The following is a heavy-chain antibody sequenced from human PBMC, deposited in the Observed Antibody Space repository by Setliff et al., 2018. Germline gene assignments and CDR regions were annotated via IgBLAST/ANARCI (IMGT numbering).Heavy chain of an antibody. Sequence: GGSLRLSCAAFGFTFRSSWMSWVSKAPGKGLEWVANIKKDGSIKYYLDSVRGRFTISRDNAENSLTLQMNSLRVEDTAVYYCSRDLQGSGDNVVDYWGQGALVTVSS. CDR2: IKKDGSIK. CDR1: GFTFRSSW. CDR3: SRDLQGSGDNVVDY. D-gene: IGHD4-17*01. J-gene: IGHJ4*02. V-gene: IGHV3-7*01.